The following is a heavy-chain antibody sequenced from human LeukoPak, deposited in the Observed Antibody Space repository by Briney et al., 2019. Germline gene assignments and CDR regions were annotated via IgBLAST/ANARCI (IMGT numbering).Heavy chain of an antibody. D-gene: IGHD6-6*01. J-gene: IGHJ6*02. V-gene: IGHV1-2*02. Sequence: ASVKVSCKASGYTFTGYYMHWVRQAPGQGLEWMGWINPNRGGTNYAQKFQGRVTMTRDTSISTAYMELRRLRSDDTAVYYCARSPTPTAYSSSFGFYGYYYYGMDVWGQGTTVTVSS. CDR3: ARSPTPTAYSSSFGFYGYYYYGMDV. CDR2: INPNRGGT. CDR1: GYTFTGYY.